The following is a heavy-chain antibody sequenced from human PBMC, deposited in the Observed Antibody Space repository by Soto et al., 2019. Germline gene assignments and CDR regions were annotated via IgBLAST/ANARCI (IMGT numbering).Heavy chain of an antibody. CDR2: ISYDGNHK. Sequence: GGSLRLSCAASGFTFSSFGMHWVRQAPGKGLEWVAVISYDGNHKFCADSVKGRFTISRDNSKNTLYLQMNSLRAEDTAVYYCAKVPATEDCYGMDVWGQGTTVTVSS. J-gene: IGHJ6*02. V-gene: IGHV3-30*18. CDR1: GFTFSSFG. CDR3: AKVPATEDCYGMDV.